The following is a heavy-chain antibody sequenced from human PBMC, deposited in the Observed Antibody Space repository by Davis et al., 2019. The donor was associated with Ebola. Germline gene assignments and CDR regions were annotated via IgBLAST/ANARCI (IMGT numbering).Heavy chain of an antibody. CDR2: IYYSGST. CDR3: ARLNDYDLYFQH. D-gene: IGHD3-3*01. J-gene: IGHJ1*01. Sequence: PSETLSLTCTVSGRSISSHYWSWIRQPPGKGLEWIGYIYYSGSTNYNPSLKSRVTISVDTSKNQFSLKLSSVTAADTAVYYCARLNDYDLYFQHWGQGTLVTVSS. CDR1: GRSISSHY. V-gene: IGHV4-59*11.